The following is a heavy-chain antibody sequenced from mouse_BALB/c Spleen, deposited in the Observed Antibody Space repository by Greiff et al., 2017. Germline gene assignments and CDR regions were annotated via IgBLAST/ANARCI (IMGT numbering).Heavy chain of an antibody. CDR1: GFTFSDYY. CDR2: ISDGGSYT. Sequence: DVKLVESGGGLVKPGGSLKLSCAASGFTFSDYYMYWVRQTPEKRLEWVATISDGGSYTYYPDSVKGRFTISRDNAKNNLYLQMSSLKSEDTAMYYCARDGVGFDYWGQGTTLTVSS. CDR3: ARDGVGFDY. D-gene: IGHD1-1*02. J-gene: IGHJ2*01. V-gene: IGHV5-4*02.